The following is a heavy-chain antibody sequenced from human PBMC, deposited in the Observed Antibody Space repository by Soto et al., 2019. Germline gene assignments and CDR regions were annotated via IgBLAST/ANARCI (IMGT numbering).Heavy chain of an antibody. J-gene: IGHJ5*02. CDR2: IFYSGST. D-gene: IGHD5-18*01. CDR1: GGSISNYY. V-gene: IGHV4-59*01. Sequence: QVHLQESGPRLVKPSETLSLTCTVSGGSISNYYWSWIRRPPGRGLEWIGHIFYSGSTNYNPALKSRVTISVDTSKSQFSLKLSSVTAADTAVYYCAKDSGYNYGYFRWFDPWGQGTLVPVSS. CDR3: AKDSGYNYGYFRWFDP.